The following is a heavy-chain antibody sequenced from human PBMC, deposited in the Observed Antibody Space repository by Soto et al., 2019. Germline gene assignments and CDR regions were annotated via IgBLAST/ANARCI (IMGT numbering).Heavy chain of an antibody. J-gene: IGHJ4*02. D-gene: IGHD3-22*01. V-gene: IGHV4-59*01. Sequence: SETLSLTCTVSGGSISNYYWSWFRQPPGKGLEWIGYVHDSWGSNYNPSLKSRVAISVDTSKNQFSLKLSSVTATDTAVYYCARPRSSGYAGEFDYWGQGTLVTVSS. CDR1: GGSISNYY. CDR2: VHDSWGS. CDR3: ARPRSSGYAGEFDY.